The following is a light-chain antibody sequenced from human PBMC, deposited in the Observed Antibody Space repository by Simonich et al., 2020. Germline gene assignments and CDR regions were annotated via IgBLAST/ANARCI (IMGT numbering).Light chain of an antibody. CDR3: YSAADNNRV. CDR1: VLAKKY. Sequence: SYELTQPSSVSVSPGQTARLTCSGDVLAKKYARWFQQKPCQAPVLVSYKDSERPSGIPERVSGSSSGTTVTLTISGAQVEDEADYYCYSAADNNRVFGGGTKLTVL. CDR2: KDS. J-gene: IGLJ3*02. V-gene: IGLV3-27*01.